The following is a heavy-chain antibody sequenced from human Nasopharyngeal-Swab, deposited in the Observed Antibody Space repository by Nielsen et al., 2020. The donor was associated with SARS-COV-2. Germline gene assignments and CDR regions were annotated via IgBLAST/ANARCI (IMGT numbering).Heavy chain of an antibody. CDR2: ISYDGSNK. CDR3: AKRVAGKYYYMDV. V-gene: IGHV3-30*18. Sequence: GESLKISYAASGFTFSSYGMHWVRQAPGKGLEWVAVISYDGSNKYYADSVKGRFTISRDNSKNTLYLQMNSLRAEDTAIYYCAKRVAGKYYYMDVWGKGTTVTVSS. J-gene: IGHJ6*03. CDR1: GFTFSSYG. D-gene: IGHD3-10*01.